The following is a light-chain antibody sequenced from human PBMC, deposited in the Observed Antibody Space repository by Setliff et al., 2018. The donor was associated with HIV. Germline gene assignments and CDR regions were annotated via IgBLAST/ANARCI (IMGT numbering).Light chain of an antibody. CDR3: SSFVAGNSVV. CDR2: EVN. Sequence: QSALTQPPSASGSPGQSVTISCTGTSSDVGGYNYVSWYQQHPGKAPKLIIYEVNRRPLGVPARFSGSKSGNTASLTVSGLQAEDEADYHCSSFVAGNSVVFGGGTKVTV. CDR1: SSDVGGYNY. J-gene: IGLJ2*01. V-gene: IGLV2-8*01.